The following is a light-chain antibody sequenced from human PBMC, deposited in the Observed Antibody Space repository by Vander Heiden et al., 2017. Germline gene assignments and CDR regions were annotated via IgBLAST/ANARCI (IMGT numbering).Light chain of an antibody. CDR2: AAS. CDR1: QGISSY. J-gene: IGKJ4*01. CDR3: QQYDSYPPIT. V-gene: IGKV1-8*01. Sequence: AIRMTQSPSSFSASRGDRVTITCRASQGISSYLAWYQQKPGKAPKLLIYAASTLQSGVPSRFSGSGYGKNFTLTISCRQSEDFASYYCQQYDSYPPITFGGGTKVDVK.